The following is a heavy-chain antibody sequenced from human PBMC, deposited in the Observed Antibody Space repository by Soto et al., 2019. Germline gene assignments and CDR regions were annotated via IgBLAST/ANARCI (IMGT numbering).Heavy chain of an antibody. J-gene: IGHJ4*02. V-gene: IGHV4-39*01. Sequence: QLQLQESGPGLVKPSETLSLTCTVSGGSISSSSYYWGWIRQPPGKGLEWIGSIYYSGSTYYNPSLKSRVTISVDTSKNQFSLKLSSVTAADTAVYYCASTASTVTTDFDYWGQGTLVTVSS. CDR3: ASTASTVTTDFDY. D-gene: IGHD4-17*01. CDR2: IYYSGST. CDR1: GGSISSSSYY.